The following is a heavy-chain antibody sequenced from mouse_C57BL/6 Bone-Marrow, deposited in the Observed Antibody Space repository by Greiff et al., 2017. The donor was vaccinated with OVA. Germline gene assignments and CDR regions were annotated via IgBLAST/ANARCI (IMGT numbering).Heavy chain of an antibody. D-gene: IGHD2-4*01. V-gene: IGHV7-1*01. CDR2: SRNKANDYTT. Sequence: EVKLMESGGGLVQSGRSLRLSCATSGFTFSDFYMEWVRQAPGKGLEWIAASRNKANDYTTEYSASVKGRFIVSRDTSQSILYLQMNALRAEDTAIYYCARDAYDYDGDAMDYWGQGTSVTVSS. CDR1: GFTFSDFY. CDR3: ARDAYDYDGDAMDY. J-gene: IGHJ4*01.